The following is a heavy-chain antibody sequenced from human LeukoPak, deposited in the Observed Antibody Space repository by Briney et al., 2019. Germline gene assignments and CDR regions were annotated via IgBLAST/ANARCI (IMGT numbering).Heavy chain of an antibody. CDR2: INPYRWGP. CDR3: ARGLITMVRGVSFFVY. J-gene: IGHJ4*02. Sequence: AAVQVSCKASGWTPTGYYMHGLRQAPGQGGAWMGWINPYRWGPNYAHKFQGRVTMTRDTSINPPYMELSELTSDDTAGYYCARGLITMVRGVSFFVYWGQGTLVTVSS. D-gene: IGHD3-10*01. CDR1: GWTPTGYY. V-gene: IGHV1-2*02.